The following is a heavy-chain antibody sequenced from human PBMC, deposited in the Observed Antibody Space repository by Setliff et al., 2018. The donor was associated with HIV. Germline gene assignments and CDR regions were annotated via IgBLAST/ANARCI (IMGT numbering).Heavy chain of an antibody. V-gene: IGHV4-34*01. Sequence: SETLSLTCAVYGGSLSGYYWRWIRQPPGKGLEWIGDVSHTGSTNYNPSLKSRITISADTPRNQFSLKLSSVTAADTAVYYCAREGTYSGAYWVRRVASFDIWGQGTMVTVSS. CDR2: VSHTGST. CDR3: AREGTYSGAYWVRRVASFDI. D-gene: IGHD1-26*01. CDR1: GGSLSGYY. J-gene: IGHJ3*02.